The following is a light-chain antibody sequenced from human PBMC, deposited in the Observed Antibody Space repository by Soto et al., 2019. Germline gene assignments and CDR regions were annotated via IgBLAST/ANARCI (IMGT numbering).Light chain of an antibody. CDR3: QQRSNLVS. Sequence: EVVLTQFPATLSLAPGETATLSCRASHSFLTYLGWYQQKPGQAPRLLISDATTRASGIPARFSGSGSGTDITLTISSLEPEDFAVYYCQQRSNLVSFGPGTRLEIK. CDR2: DAT. CDR1: HSFLTY. V-gene: IGKV3-11*01. J-gene: IGKJ5*01.